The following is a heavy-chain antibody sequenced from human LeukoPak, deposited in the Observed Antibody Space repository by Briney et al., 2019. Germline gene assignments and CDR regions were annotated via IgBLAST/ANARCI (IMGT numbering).Heavy chain of an antibody. CDR1: GFIFSDHW. Sequence: GGSLSLSFAASGFIFSDHWMHWVRQAPGKGLVWLSRINNDGSSTIYADSVKGRFTFSRDNAENTLFLEMSSLRVEDTAVYYCVRERNNFWSGHHSIFDSWGQGTLVTVSS. D-gene: IGHD3-3*01. J-gene: IGHJ4*02. CDR3: VRERNNFWSGHHSIFDS. CDR2: INNDGSST. V-gene: IGHV3-74*01.